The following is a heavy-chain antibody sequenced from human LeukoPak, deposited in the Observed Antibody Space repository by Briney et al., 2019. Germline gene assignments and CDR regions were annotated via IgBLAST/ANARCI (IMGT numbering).Heavy chain of an antibody. CDR2: IYPGDSDT. Sequence: GAPLKISCKGSGYSFTSYWIGWVRQLPGKGLEWMGIIYPGDSDTRYSPSFQGQVTISADKSISTAYLQWSSLKASDTAMYYCARWSITIFGVVERDAFDIWGQGTMVTVSS. CDR1: GYSFTSYW. J-gene: IGHJ3*02. CDR3: ARWSITIFGVVERDAFDI. D-gene: IGHD3-3*01. V-gene: IGHV5-51*01.